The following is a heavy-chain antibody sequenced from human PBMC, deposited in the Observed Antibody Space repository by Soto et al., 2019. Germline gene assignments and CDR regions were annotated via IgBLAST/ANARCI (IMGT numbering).Heavy chain of an antibody. CDR1: GFTFSTYA. CDR3: VAYGPRSDYYIVRAFDI. J-gene: IGHJ3*02. V-gene: IGHV3-23*01. CDR2: ISGSGGNS. D-gene: IGHD3-3*01. Sequence: EVQLLESGGGLVQPGGSLRLSCAASGFTFSTYAMTWVRQAPGKGLEWVSGISGSGGNSYYADSVKGRLTISRDNSKNTLFLEMNSLRVEDTAVYYRVAYGPRSDYYIVRAFDITGQGTMDTVSS.